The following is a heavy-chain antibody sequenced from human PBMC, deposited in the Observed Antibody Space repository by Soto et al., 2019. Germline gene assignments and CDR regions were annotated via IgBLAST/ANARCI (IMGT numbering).Heavy chain of an antibody. V-gene: IGHV4-61*01. CDR1: GGSVSSGSYY. CDR3: ARGPYSGSYFFDS. J-gene: IGHJ4*02. CDR2: AYYSETT. D-gene: IGHD1-26*01. Sequence: QVQLQESGPGLVKPSETLSLTCIVSGGSVSSGSYYWSWIRQSPGKGLQWIGYAYYSETTNYTPSRKSRVTMSLDKSKAQFSLRLTSVTAADTYLYYCARGPYSGSYFFDSWGQGTLFTVSS.